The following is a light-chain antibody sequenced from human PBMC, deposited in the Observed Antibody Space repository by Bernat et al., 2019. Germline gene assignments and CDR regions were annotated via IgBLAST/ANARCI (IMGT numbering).Light chain of an antibody. CDR1: SSNIGNNY. CDR3: GTWDSSLSAHV. V-gene: IGLV1-51*02. Sequence: QSVFTQPPSVSAAPGQKITISCSGSSSNIGNNYVSWYQQLPGTAPKLLIYENNKRPSGIPDRFSASKSGTSATLDITGLQTGDEADYHCGTWDSSLSAHVFGTGTKVTVL. CDR2: ENN. J-gene: IGLJ1*01.